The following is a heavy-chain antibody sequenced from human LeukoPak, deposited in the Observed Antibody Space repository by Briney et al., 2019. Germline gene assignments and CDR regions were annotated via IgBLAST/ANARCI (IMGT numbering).Heavy chain of an antibody. CDR3: ARDRHWTNDWVFDY. CDR1: GYSITRGYY. J-gene: IGHJ4*02. Sequence: SETLSLNCSVSGYSITRGYYWAWIRQSPGKGLEWIGNIWHGGTTYYNPSLTSRVSISIDTSKNQFSLNLSSVTAADTAVYYCARDRHWTNDWVFDYWGQGTLVTVSS. V-gene: IGHV4-38-2*02. CDR2: IWHGGTT. D-gene: IGHD1/OR15-1a*01.